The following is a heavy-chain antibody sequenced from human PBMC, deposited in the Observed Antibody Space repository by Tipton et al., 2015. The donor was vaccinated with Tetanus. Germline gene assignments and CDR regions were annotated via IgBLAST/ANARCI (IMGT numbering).Heavy chain of an antibody. Sequence: SLRLSCAASGFSFGSYGMHWVRQAPGKGLEWVAVIWYDGRNKNYAASVKGRFSISRDNSKNTLYLQMNSLGAEDTAVYYCAKPFDFGGDLSGWANCGAHCPGVFDIWGQGTMVSVSS. CDR1: GFSFGSYG. CDR2: IWYDGRNK. D-gene: IGHD2-21*02. CDR3: AKPFDFGGDLSGWANCGAHCPGVFDI. V-gene: IGHV3-33*06. J-gene: IGHJ3*02.